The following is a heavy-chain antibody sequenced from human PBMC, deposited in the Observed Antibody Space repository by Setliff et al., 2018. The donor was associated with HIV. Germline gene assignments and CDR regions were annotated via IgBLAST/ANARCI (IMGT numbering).Heavy chain of an antibody. J-gene: IGHJ6*03. D-gene: IGHD2-15*01. CDR1: GDSSSNDY. CDR2: IHTSGTT. Sequence: SQTLSLTCTVSGDSSSNDYWTWVRQPPGKGLEWIGTIHTSGTTTYNPSLNSRVTISVHMSKGQFSLRRSSVTAADTAMYYCAREYYRSGGYYSGWKYYYMDVWGKGTTVTVSS. CDR3: AREYYRSGGYYSGWKYYYMDV. V-gene: IGHV4-4*08.